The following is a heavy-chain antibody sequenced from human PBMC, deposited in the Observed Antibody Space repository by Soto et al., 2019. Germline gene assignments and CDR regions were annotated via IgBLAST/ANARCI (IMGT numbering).Heavy chain of an antibody. CDR1: GFTFSSYA. CDR2: ISGIGHST. D-gene: IGHD5-12*01. J-gene: IGHJ4*02. Sequence: GGSLRLSCAASGFTFSSYAMSWVRQAPGKGLEWVSSISGIGHSTYYADSVKGRFTISRDNSKNTLFLQMSSLRAEDTAVYYCAKRIMATIGHFDSWGQGTLVTVSS. V-gene: IGHV3-23*01. CDR3: AKRIMATIGHFDS.